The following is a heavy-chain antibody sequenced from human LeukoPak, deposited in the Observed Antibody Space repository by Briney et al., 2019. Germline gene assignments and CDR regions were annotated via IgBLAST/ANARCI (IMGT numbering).Heavy chain of an antibody. J-gene: IGHJ4*02. V-gene: IGHV3-48*03. D-gene: IGHD5-24*01. CDR1: RLTFSGFE. CDR3: ARRFRD. CDR2: IKDDGSLK. Sequence: GGSLRLSCVGSRLTFSGFEMNWVRQAPGKGLEWVSYIKDDGSLKTYADSVKGRFTISRDNAKNSLYLQMNSLRVEGTAIYYCARRFRDWGQGTLVTVSS.